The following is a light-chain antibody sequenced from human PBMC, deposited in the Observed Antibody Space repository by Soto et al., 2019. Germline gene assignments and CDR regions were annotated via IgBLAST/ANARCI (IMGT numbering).Light chain of an antibody. CDR3: QQYNQGIT. CDR2: GAS. CDR1: QSINSD. J-gene: IGKJ5*01. V-gene: IGKV3D-15*01. Sequence: EIVMTQSPATLSVSPGETTRLSCRASQSINSDVAWYQQKVGQTPRLLIHGASTRATGIAARFSGSGSGTEFTLTISSLQSEDFAVYYCQQYNQGITFGQGTRLE.